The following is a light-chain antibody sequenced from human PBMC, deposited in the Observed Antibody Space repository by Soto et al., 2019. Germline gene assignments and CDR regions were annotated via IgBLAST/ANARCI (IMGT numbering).Light chain of an antibody. V-gene: IGKV1-12*01. CDR2: SRS. CDR1: QDISGW. CDR3: KQSKSFPLT. J-gene: IGKJ4*01. Sequence: DIQMTQSPSSVSASVGDRVTITCRASQDISGWLAWYQQKPGKAPKVLIYSRSNLRSGVPSRFSGSRAATDFTLTISSLQPEDFSTYYCKQSKSFPLTFGGGTKVELK.